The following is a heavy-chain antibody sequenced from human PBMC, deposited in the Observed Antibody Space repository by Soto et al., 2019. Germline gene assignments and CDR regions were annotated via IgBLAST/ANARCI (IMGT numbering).Heavy chain of an antibody. V-gene: IGHV1-69*01. CDR2: IIPIFGTA. J-gene: IGHJ4*02. D-gene: IGHD3-22*01. CDR1: GGTFSSYA. CDR3: ARAAAEEDYYDSSGYSYYFDY. Sequence: QVQLVQSGAEVKKPGSSVKVSCKASGGTFSSYAISWVRQAPGQGLEWMGGIIPIFGTANYAQKFQGRVTITADESTSTAYRELSSLRYEDTAVYYCARAAAEEDYYDSSGYSYYFDYWGQGTLVTVSS.